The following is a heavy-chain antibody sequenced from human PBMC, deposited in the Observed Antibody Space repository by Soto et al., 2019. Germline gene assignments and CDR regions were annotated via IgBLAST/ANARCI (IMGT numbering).Heavy chain of an antibody. V-gene: IGHV1-69*12. CDR1: GGTFSSYA. J-gene: IGHJ4*02. CDR3: ARGDYYDSSGDPCGGDY. D-gene: IGHD3-22*01. Sequence: QVQLVQSGAEVKKPGSSVKVSCKASGGTFSSYAISWVRQDPGQGLEWMGGIIPIFGTANYAQKFQGRVTITADDSTSTAYMELSSLRSEDTAVYYCARGDYYDSSGDPCGGDYWGQGTLVTFSS. CDR2: IIPIFGTA.